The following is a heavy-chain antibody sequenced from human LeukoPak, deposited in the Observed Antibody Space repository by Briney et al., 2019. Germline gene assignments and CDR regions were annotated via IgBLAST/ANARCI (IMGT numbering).Heavy chain of an antibody. V-gene: IGHV3-21*04. Sequence: GGSLRLSCAASGFTFSSYSMNWVRQAPGKGLEWVSSISSSSSYIYYADSVKGRFTISRDNSKNTLYLQMNSLRAEDTVVYYCAKDPQTYSSGVLYWGQGTLVTVSS. J-gene: IGHJ4*02. CDR2: ISSSSSYI. CDR1: GFTFSSYS. D-gene: IGHD6-19*01. CDR3: AKDPQTYSSGVLY.